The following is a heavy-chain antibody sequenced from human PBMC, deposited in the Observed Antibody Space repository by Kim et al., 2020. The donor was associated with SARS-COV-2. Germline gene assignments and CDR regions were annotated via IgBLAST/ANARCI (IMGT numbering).Heavy chain of an antibody. CDR3: MKGGWGWIWDH. Sequence: GGSQRLSCTTSGFTFTGHAMSWVRQAPGKGLEWVSSIDGSDGTTYYVDSVRGRFTISRDDSKNTLYLQMSALRGDDTAVYYCMKGGWGWIWDHWGQGTLVTVSS. CDR1: GFTFTGHA. CDR2: IDGSDGTT. J-gene: IGHJ4*02. D-gene: IGHD2-21*01. V-gene: IGHV3-23*01.